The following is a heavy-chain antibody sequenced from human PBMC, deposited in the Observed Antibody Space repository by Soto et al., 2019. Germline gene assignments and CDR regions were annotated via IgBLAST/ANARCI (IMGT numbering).Heavy chain of an antibody. CDR2: IIPILGIA. V-gene: IGHV1-69*08. D-gene: IGHD4-17*01. J-gene: IGHJ5*02. CDR3: ARDRDDDGDSGWFDP. CDR1: GGTFSSYT. Sequence: QVQLVQSGAEVKKPGSSVKVPCKASGGTFSSYTISWVRQAPGQGLEWMGRIIPILGIANSAQKFQGRVTITADKSTSTAYMELSSLRSEDTAVYYCARDRDDDGDSGWFDPWGQGTLVTVSS.